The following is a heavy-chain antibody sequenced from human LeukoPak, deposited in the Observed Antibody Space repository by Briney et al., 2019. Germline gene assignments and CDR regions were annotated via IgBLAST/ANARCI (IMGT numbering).Heavy chain of an antibody. J-gene: IGHJ4*02. CDR2: ISGSGGST. CDR3: AKARETPGIAAAVRPRYYFDY. CDR1: GFTFSSYA. V-gene: IGHV3-23*01. D-gene: IGHD6-13*01. Sequence: GGSLRLSCAASGFTFSSYAMSWVRQAPGKGLEWVSAISGSGGSTYYADSVKGRFTISRDNSKNTLYLQMNSLRAEDTAVYYCAKARETPGIAAAVRPRYYFDYWGQGTLVTVSS.